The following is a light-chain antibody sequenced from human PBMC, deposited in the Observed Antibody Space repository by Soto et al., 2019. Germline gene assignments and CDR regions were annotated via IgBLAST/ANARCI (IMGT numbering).Light chain of an antibody. J-gene: IGLJ1*01. Sequence: QAVLTQHGSDSGHPRRTISISCTGRRNIVGGYDYVSWYQQLPGKAPKLMIYDVNNRPSGVSNRFSGSMSGNTASLTIFGLQAEDEDEYYCSSYTGTSTFVFGGGTKVTGL. V-gene: IGLV2-14*01. CDR2: DVN. CDR1: RNIVGGYDY. CDR3: SSYTGTSTFV.